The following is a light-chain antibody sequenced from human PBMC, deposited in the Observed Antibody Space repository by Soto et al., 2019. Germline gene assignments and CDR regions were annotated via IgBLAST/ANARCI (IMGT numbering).Light chain of an antibody. CDR1: SSDIGGYNS. CDR3: SSYAGTDNLV. V-gene: IGLV2-8*01. CDR2: EVI. Sequence: QSALTQPPSASGSPGQSVTISCTGTSSDIGGYNSVSWYQQHPGKAPKLMIYEVIKRPSGVPDRFSGSKSGNTASLAVSGLQAEDEADYYCSSYAGTDNLVFGGGTKLT. J-gene: IGLJ2*01.